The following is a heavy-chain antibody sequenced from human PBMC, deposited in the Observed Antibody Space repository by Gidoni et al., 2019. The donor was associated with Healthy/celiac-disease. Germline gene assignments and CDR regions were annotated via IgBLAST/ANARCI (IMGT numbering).Heavy chain of an antibody. CDR1: GFTFSSYG. Sequence: QVQLVESGGGVVQPGRSLRRSCAASGFTFSSYGMHWVRQAPGKGLEWVAVISYDGSNKYYADSVKGRFTISRDNSKNTLYLQMNSLRAEDTAVYYCAKDDILTGYYSMLDYWGQGTLVTVSS. CDR3: AKDDILTGYYSMLDY. D-gene: IGHD3-9*01. V-gene: IGHV3-30*18. CDR2: ISYDGSNK. J-gene: IGHJ4*02.